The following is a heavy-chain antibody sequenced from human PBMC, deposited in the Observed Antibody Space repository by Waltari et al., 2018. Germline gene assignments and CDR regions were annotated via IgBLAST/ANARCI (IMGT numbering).Heavy chain of an antibody. J-gene: IGHJ4*02. CDR3: AREWGVMVGTSGYYLDY. Sequence: EVQLVGSGGGLVKPGGSLRLSCAASGFTFGGYAMNWVRQAPGKGLEWVSSISSGSTFIYYADSVKGRFTISRDNAKNSLYLQMNSLRAEDTAVYYCAREWGVMVGTSGYYLDYWGQGTLVTVSS. D-gene: IGHD2-2*03. CDR1: GFTFGGYA. V-gene: IGHV3-21*01. CDR2: ISSGSTFI.